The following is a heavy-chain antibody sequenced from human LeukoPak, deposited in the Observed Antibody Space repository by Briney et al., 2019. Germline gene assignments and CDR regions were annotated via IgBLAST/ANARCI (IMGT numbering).Heavy chain of an antibody. Sequence: GASVTVSCKASGYTFTSYAMHWVRQAPGQRLEWMGWINAGNGNTKYSQKFQGRVTITRDTSASTAYMELSSLGSEDTAVYYCARESWDSGISWYYFDYWGQGTLVTVSS. CDR1: GYTFTSYA. D-gene: IGHD1-26*01. J-gene: IGHJ4*02. V-gene: IGHV1-3*01. CDR2: INAGNGNT. CDR3: ARESWDSGISWYYFDY.